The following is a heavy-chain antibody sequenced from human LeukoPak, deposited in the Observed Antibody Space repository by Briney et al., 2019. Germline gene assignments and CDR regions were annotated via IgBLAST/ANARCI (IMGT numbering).Heavy chain of an antibody. D-gene: IGHD3-10*01. V-gene: IGHV3-33*01. J-gene: IGHJ4*02. CDR1: GFTFSSYG. CDR3: ARDGARGSGSPYFDY. CDR2: IWYDGSNK. Sequence: GGSLRLSCAASGFTFSSYGMHWVRQAPGKGLEWVAVIWYDGSNKYYADSVKGRFTISRDNSKNTLYLQMNSLRAEDTAVYYCARDGARGSGSPYFDYWGQGTLVTVSS.